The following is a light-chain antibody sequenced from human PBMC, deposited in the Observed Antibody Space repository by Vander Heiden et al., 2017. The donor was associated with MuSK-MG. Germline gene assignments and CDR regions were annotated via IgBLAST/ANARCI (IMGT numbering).Light chain of an antibody. CDR3: QQSDSTPRT. Sequence: DIQITQSPSSLSASVGDRVTITCLASQSISSYLNWYQQKPGKAPKLLIYAASSLQSRVPSRLSGSGSGTDFTLTISRLQPEDFATYYCQQSDSTPRTFGQGTKVEIK. J-gene: IGKJ1*01. CDR2: AAS. CDR1: QSISSY. V-gene: IGKV1-39*01.